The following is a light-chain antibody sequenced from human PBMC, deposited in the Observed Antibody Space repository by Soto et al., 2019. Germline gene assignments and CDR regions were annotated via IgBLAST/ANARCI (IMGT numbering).Light chain of an antibody. CDR2: GAS. J-gene: IGKJ3*01. CDR1: QSVTNNF. V-gene: IGKV3-20*01. CDR3: QQYGTPLFT. Sequence: IVLTQSPGTLSLSPGERATLSCGASQSVTNNFLAWYQQKPGQAPRLLIYGASSRATGVQDRFSGSGSGTDFPLTISRLEPGDFAVYYCQQYGTPLFTFGPGTKVDIK.